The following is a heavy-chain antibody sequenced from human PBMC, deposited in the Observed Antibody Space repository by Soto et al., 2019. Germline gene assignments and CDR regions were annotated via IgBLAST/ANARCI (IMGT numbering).Heavy chain of an antibody. CDR1: GGSFSGYY. CDR3: ARGITIFGVVIIRKNYYYYMDV. J-gene: IGHJ6*03. V-gene: IGHV4-34*01. CDR2: INHSGST. D-gene: IGHD3-3*01. Sequence: SETLSLTCAVYGGSFSGYYWSWIRQPPGKGLEWIGEINHSGSTNYNPSLKSRVTISVDTSKNQFSLKLSSVTAADTAVYYCARGITIFGVVIIRKNYYYYMDVWGKGTTVTVSS.